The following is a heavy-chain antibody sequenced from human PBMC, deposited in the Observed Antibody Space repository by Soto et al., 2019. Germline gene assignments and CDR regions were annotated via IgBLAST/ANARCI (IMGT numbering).Heavy chain of an antibody. J-gene: IGHJ5*02. CDR2: MYHNGLT. CDR3: ARAAYYDFLFEP. D-gene: IGHD3-3*01. V-gene: IGHV4-30-2*05. Sequence: SETVSHTCAVSGDTISNRGNYWNWIPQPAGKGLEGIGHMYHNGLTYYNPSLKSRLTISADKSKNQFSMNLDSVTDADTAVYYCARAAYYDFLFEPRGKGSLVT. CDR1: GDTISNRGNY.